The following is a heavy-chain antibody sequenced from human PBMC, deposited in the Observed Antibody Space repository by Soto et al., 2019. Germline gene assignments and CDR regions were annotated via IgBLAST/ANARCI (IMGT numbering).Heavy chain of an antibody. V-gene: IGHV3-48*02. CDR1: GFSFRDHS. D-gene: IGHD6-13*01. Sequence: GGSLRLSCAASGFSFRDHSMNWVRQAPGKGLEWISYIRGTTTISYADSVKGRFTISRDNAENSLYLQMNSLRDEDTAVYYCARDLSWAFDHWGQGALVTVSS. J-gene: IGHJ4*02. CDR3: ARDLSWAFDH. CDR2: IRGTTTI.